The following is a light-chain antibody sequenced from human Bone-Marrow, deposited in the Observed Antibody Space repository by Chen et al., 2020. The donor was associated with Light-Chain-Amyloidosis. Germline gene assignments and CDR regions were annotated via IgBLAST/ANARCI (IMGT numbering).Light chain of an antibody. CDR3: NSRDSSGSHLNWI. J-gene: IGLJ2*01. Sequence: SSELTQDPSVSVALGQTVRITCQGDSLRMYLASWYQQKPGQAPQLVIYGKNSRPSGIPDRFSGSSSGNKASLTIAGAQAEDEADYFCNSRDSSGSHLNWIFGGGTKLTVL. CDR2: GKN. CDR1: SLRMYL. V-gene: IGLV3-19*01.